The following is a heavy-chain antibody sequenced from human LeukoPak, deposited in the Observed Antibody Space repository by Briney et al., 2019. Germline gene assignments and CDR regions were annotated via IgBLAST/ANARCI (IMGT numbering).Heavy chain of an antibody. D-gene: IGHD3-10*01. Sequence: GGSLRLSCAASGFTFDDYAMHWVRQAPGKGLEWVSGISWNSGSIGYADSVKGRFTISRDNAKNSLYLQMNSLRAEDTALYYCARYYYGSGSYYDYWGQGTLVTVSS. CDR1: GFTFDDYA. CDR3: ARYYYGSGSYYDY. V-gene: IGHV3-9*01. CDR2: ISWNSGSI. J-gene: IGHJ4*02.